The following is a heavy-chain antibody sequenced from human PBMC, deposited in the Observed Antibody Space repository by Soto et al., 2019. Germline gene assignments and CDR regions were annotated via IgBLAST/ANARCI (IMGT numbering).Heavy chain of an antibody. CDR1: GFTVSSNY. J-gene: IGHJ6*02. V-gene: IGHV3-66*01. CDR2: IYSGGST. CDR3: ARVGGILRYFDWLPENYGMDV. Sequence: GGSLRLSCAASGFTVSSNYMSWVRQAPGKGLEWVSVIYSGGSTYYADSVKGRFTISSDNSKNTLYLQMNSLRAEDMAVYYCARVGGILRYFDWLPENYGMDVWGQGTTVTVSS. D-gene: IGHD3-9*01.